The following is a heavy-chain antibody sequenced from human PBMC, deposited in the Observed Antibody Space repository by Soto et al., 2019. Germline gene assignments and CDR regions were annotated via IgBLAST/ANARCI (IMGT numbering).Heavy chain of an antibody. CDR1: GFTFSGSA. J-gene: IGHJ6*02. D-gene: IGHD2-15*01. Sequence: PGGSLRLSCAASGFTFSGSAMHWVRQASGKGLEWVGRIRSKANSYATAYAASVKGRFTISRDDSKNTAYLQMNSLKTEDTAVYYCTVAPGGEEVKEYYYYGMDVWGQGTTVTVSS. V-gene: IGHV3-73*01. CDR3: TVAPGGEEVKEYYYYGMDV. CDR2: IRSKANSYAT.